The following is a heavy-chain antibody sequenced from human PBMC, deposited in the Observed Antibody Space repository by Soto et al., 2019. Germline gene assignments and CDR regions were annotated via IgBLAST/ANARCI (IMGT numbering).Heavy chain of an antibody. CDR1: GYTFTSYG. J-gene: IGHJ6*03. CDR3: ARDSLLTGATPDYYYMDV. D-gene: IGHD1-26*01. CDR2: ISAYNGNT. V-gene: IGHV1-18*01. Sequence: ASVKVSCQASGYTFTSYGISWVRQAPGQGLEWMGWISAYNGNTNYAQKLQGRVTMTTDTSTSTAYMELRSLRSDDTAVYYCARDSLLTGATPDYYYMDVWGKGTTVTVSS.